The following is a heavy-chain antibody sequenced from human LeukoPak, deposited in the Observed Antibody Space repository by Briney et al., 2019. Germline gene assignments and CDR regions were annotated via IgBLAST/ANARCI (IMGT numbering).Heavy chain of an antibody. J-gene: IGHJ6*03. V-gene: IGHV3-30*01. CDR2: ISNDGANK. CDR3: ARGAGTVVYYIDV. CDR1: GFTFSTFP. D-gene: IGHD1-7*01. Sequence: GGSLRLSCAASGFTFSTFPMHWVRQAPGKGLQWVAVISNDGANKYYADSVKGRFTISRDNSKNTLFLQMNSLTTDDTAVYYCARGAGTVVYYIDVWGNGTTVTVSS.